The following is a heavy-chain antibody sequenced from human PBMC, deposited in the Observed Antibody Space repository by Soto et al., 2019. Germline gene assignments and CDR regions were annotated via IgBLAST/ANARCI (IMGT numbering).Heavy chain of an antibody. CDR1: GFTFSSYS. D-gene: IGHD2-2*01. CDR2: ISSSSSYI. Sequence: GGSLRLSCAASGFTFSSYSMNWVRQAPGKGLEWVSSISSSSSYIYYADSVKGRFTISRDNAKNSLYLQMNSLRAEDTAVYYCARDRIVVVPAAMFWFDPWGQGTLVTVSS. J-gene: IGHJ5*02. CDR3: ARDRIVVVPAAMFWFDP. V-gene: IGHV3-21*01.